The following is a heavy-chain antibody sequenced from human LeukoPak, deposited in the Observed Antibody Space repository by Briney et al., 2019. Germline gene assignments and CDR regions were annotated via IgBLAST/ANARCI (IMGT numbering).Heavy chain of an antibody. CDR2: INHSGST. J-gene: IGHJ6*03. CDR1: GGSFSGYY. D-gene: IGHD5-24*01. V-gene: IGHV4-34*01. Sequence: PSETLSLTCAVYGGSFSGYYWSWIRQPPGKGLEWIGEINHSGSTNYNPSLKSRVTISVDTSKNQFSLKLSSVTAADTAVYYCAREVVTISAVYYYYYMDVWGKGTTVTVSS. CDR3: AREVVTISAVYYYYYMDV.